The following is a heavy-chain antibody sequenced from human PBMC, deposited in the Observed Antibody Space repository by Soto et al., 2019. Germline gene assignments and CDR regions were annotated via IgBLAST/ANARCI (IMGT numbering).Heavy chain of an antibody. V-gene: IGHV3-30-3*01. CDR3: ARERYSSGDDYYYGMDV. CDR1: GFTFSSYA. Sequence: QVQLVESGGGVVQPGRSLRLSCAASGFTFSSYAMHWVRQAPGKGLEWVAVISYDGSNKYYADSVKGRFTIDNSRNTLYLQMNSLRTEDTAVYYCARERYSSGDDYYYGMDVWGQGTTVTVSS. CDR2: ISYDGSNK. D-gene: IGHD6-19*01. J-gene: IGHJ6*02.